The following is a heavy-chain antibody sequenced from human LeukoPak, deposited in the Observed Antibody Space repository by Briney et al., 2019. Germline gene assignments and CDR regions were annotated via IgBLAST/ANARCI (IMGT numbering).Heavy chain of an antibody. D-gene: IGHD2/OR15-2a*01. CDR2: FYWDDDK. J-gene: IGHJ4*02. V-gene: IGHV2-5*02. CDR1: GFSLSTSGVG. CDR3: ARIIVPQYYLDY. Sequence: SGPTLVNPTQTLTLTCTFSGFSLSTSGVGVGWIRQPPGKALEWLELFYWDDDKRYSPSLKSRLTITKDTSKNQVVLTMTDMDPVDTATYYCARIIVPQYYLDYWGQGTLVTVSS.